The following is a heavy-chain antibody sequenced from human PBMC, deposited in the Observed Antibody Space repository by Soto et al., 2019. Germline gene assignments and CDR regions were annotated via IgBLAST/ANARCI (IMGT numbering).Heavy chain of an antibody. CDR1: GGSISSGGYY. D-gene: IGHD2-8*01. J-gene: IGHJ4*02. CDR3: ARASGYCTNGVCYTPIYFDY. Sequence: SETLSLTCTVSGGSISSGGYYWSWIRQHPGKGLEWIGYIYYSGSTYYNPSLKSRVTISVDTSKNQFSLKLSSVTAADTAVYYCARASGYCTNGVCYTPIYFDYWGQGTLVTVSS. CDR2: IYYSGST. V-gene: IGHV4-31*03.